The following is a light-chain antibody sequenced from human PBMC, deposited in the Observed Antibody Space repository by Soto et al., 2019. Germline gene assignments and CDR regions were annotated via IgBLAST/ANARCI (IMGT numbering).Light chain of an antibody. CDR2: EVN. V-gene: IGLV2-8*01. Sequence: QSALTQPPSASGSPGQSVTISFTGTTSDVGGYKYVSWHQHHPGKAPKLIIYEVNKRPSGVPDRFSGSKSGNTASLTVSGLRAEDEADYYCSSYAGSNTYVFGTGTKVTVL. CDR1: TSDVGGYKY. CDR3: SSYAGSNTYV. J-gene: IGLJ1*01.